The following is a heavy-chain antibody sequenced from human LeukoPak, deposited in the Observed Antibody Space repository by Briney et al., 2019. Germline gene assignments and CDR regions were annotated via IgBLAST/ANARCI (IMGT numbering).Heavy chain of an antibody. CDR2: ISNNNSYI. CDR3: AKGLYFDLYYYFDY. D-gene: IGHD3-9*01. CDR1: GFTFSFYS. Sequence: GGSLRLSCEDSGFTFSFYSMNWVRQAPGKGLEWVSSISNNNSYIYYADSVKGRFTISRDNAKNSLYLQMNNLRAEDTAVYYCAKGLYFDLYYYFDYWGQGTLVTVSS. J-gene: IGHJ4*02. V-gene: IGHV3-21*04.